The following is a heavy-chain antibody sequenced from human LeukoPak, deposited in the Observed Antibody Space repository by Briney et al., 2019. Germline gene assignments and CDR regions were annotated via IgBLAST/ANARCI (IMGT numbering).Heavy chain of an antibody. CDR2: ISGSGGDT. CDR3: AKGGVYGDYYFDY. D-gene: IGHD4-17*01. CDR1: GFPFSTYA. Sequence: QTGGSLRLSCAASGFPFSTYAMSWVRKAPGKGLEWVSVISGSGGDTYYADSVKGRFTISGDNSKNTVYLQMNSLRAEDTALYYCAKGGVYGDYYFDYWGQGTLVTVSS. J-gene: IGHJ4*02. V-gene: IGHV3-23*01.